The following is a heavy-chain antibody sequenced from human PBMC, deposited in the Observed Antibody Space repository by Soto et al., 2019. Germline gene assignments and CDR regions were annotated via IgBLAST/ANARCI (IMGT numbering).Heavy chain of an antibody. Sequence: ASVKVSCKASGYTFTSYYMHWVRQAPGQGLEWMGIINPSGASTSYAQKFQGRVTMTRDTSTSTVYMELSSLRSEDTAVYYCARDLQGGYYGSGSVYFDYRGQGTLVTVSS. CDR1: GYTFTSYY. V-gene: IGHV1-46*01. CDR3: ARDLQGGYYGSGSVYFDY. J-gene: IGHJ4*02. CDR2: INPSGAST. D-gene: IGHD3-10*01.